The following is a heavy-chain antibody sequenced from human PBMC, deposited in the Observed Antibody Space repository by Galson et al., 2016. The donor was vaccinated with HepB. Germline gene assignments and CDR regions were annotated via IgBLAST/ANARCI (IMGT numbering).Heavy chain of an antibody. V-gene: IGHV4-34*01. D-gene: IGHD1-26*01. Sequence: SETMSLTCAVYGGSFSGYYWSWIRQPPGKGLEWIGEINPSGSTNYNPSLKSRVTLSVDTSKNQFSLNLSSVTAADPAVYYCARSFNSVVSGSYNAFDIWGQGTMVTLSS. CDR1: GGSFSGYY. J-gene: IGHJ3*02. CDR3: ARSFNSVVSGSYNAFDI. CDR2: INPSGST.